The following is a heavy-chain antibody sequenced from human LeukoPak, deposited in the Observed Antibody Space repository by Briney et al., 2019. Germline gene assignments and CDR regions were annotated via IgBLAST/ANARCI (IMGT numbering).Heavy chain of an antibody. V-gene: IGHV3-21*04. D-gene: IGHD1-26*01. CDR1: GFTFSSYS. Sequence: PGGSLRLSCAASGFTFSSYSMNWVRQAPGKGLEWVSSISSSSSYIYYADSVKGRFTISRDNAMNTLYLQLNSLRADDTAVYYCAKGSGFSGSNWCDYWGQGTLVTVSS. CDR2: ISSSSSYI. J-gene: IGHJ4*02. CDR3: AKGSGFSGSNWCDY.